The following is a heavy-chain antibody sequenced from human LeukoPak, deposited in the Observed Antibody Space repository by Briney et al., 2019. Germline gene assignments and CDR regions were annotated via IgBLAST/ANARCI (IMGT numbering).Heavy chain of an antibody. CDR2: IIPIFGTA. CDR1: GGTFSSYA. CDR3: ADSSGYYDDAFDI. J-gene: IGHJ3*02. Sequence: ASVKVSCKASGGTFSSYAISWVRQAPGQGLEWMGGIIPIFGTANYAQKFQGRVTITTDESTSTAYMELSSLRSEDTAVYYCADSSGYYDDAFDIWGQGTMVTVSP. V-gene: IGHV1-69*05. D-gene: IGHD3-22*01.